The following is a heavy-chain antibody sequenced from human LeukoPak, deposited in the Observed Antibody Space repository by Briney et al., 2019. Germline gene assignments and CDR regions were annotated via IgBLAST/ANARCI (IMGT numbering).Heavy chain of an antibody. CDR3: ARHREMDSYDAFDV. CDR1: GGSISSYY. J-gene: IGHJ3*01. Sequence: SETLSLTCTVSGGSISSYYWSWIRQPPGKGLEWIGFVVYSGSTNYNPSLKSRVTISIDTSNNQLSLKLSSVTAADTAVYYCARHREMDSYDAFDVWGQGTMVTVSS. V-gene: IGHV4-59*08. D-gene: IGHD5-24*01. CDR2: VVYSGST.